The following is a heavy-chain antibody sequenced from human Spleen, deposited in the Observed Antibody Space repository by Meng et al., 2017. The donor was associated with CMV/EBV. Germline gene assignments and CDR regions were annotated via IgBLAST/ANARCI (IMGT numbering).Heavy chain of an antibody. CDR1: EFTFSNYE. V-gene: IGHV3-48*03. J-gene: IGHJ6*02. D-gene: IGHD2-2*01. Sequence: SLKISCAASEFTFSNYEMNWVRQAPGKGLEWVSYISTSGSTIYYADSVKGRFTISRDNAKNSLYLQMNSLRAEDTAIYYCARYVVVPAATASYYYAMDVWGQGTTVTVSS. CDR2: ISTSGSTI. CDR3: ARYVVVPAATASYYYAMDV.